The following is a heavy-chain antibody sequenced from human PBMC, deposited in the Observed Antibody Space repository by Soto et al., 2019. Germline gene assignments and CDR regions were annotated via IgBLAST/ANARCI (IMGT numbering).Heavy chain of an antibody. Sequence: PGESLKISFQCSGYTFSNFLVCWVRQLPVQGLEWMGIIYPGDHETRYSPSFHGKVTISAEKSINTAYLQWNSLEASDSAFYFCARSPSSSPYFDHWGQRALVAVSS. J-gene: IGHJ4*02. V-gene: IGHV5-51*01. CDR3: ARSPSSSPYFDH. D-gene: IGHD6-13*01. CDR2: IYPGDHET. CDR1: GYTFSNFL.